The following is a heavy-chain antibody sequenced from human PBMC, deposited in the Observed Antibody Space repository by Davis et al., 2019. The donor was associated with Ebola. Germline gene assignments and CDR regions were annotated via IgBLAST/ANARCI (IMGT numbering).Heavy chain of an antibody. J-gene: IGHJ4*02. CDR2: INPGDGTT. V-gene: IGHV1-46*01. Sequence: ASVKVSCKASFTSYYVHWVRQAPGQGLEWMGIINPGDGTTNYAQKFQGRVTMTRDTATNTIYMELNSLRFEDTAVYYCTRGENDGSGNYVGDYWGQGTLVTVSS. CDR1: FTSYY. D-gene: IGHD3-10*01. CDR3: TRGENDGSGNYVGDY.